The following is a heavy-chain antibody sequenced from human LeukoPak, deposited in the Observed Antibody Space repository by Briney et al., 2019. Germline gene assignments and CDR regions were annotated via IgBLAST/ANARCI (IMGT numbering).Heavy chain of an antibody. CDR2: ISGDGRNI. CDR1: GFTFSSYW. CDR3: ATLYGGSTDY. Sequence: GSLRLSCVASGFTFSSYWMHWVRQDPRKGLVWISRISGDGRNINYADSVRGRFTISRDNAKNTLYLQMNSLRAEDTAVYYCATLYGGSTDYWGQGTLVTVSS. V-gene: IGHV3-74*01. J-gene: IGHJ4*02. D-gene: IGHD5-12*01.